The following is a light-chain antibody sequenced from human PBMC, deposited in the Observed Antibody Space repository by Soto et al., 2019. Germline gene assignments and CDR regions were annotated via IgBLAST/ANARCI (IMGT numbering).Light chain of an antibody. CDR2: GAS. CDR3: QQYNNWPMYT. Sequence: EIVMTQSPATLSVSPGERATLSCRASQSVSSNLAWYQHKPGQAPRLLIFGASTRATGIPARFSGSGSGTEFTLTITSLQSEYFAVYYCQQYNNWPMYTFGQGTKLEIK. J-gene: IGKJ2*01. V-gene: IGKV3-15*01. CDR1: QSVSSN.